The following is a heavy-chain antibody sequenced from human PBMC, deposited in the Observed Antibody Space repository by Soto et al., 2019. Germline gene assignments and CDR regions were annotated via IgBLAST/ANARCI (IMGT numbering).Heavy chain of an antibody. Sequence: GGSLRLSCAASGFTFSSYAMHWVRQAPGKGLEWVAVISYDGSNKYYADSVKGRFTISRDNSKNTLYLQMNSLRAEDTAVYYCARDPFGALYYFDSWGQGTLVTVSS. CDR2: ISYDGSNK. CDR1: GFTFSSYA. J-gene: IGHJ4*02. CDR3: ARDPFGALYYFDS. D-gene: IGHD3-10*01. V-gene: IGHV3-30-3*01.